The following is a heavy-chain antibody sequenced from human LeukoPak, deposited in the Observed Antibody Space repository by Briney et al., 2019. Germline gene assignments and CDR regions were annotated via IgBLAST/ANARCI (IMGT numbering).Heavy chain of an antibody. D-gene: IGHD4-17*01. CDR2: ISGSGGST. V-gene: IGHV3-23*01. CDR1: GFTFSSYA. J-gene: IGHJ3*02. Sequence: GGSLRLSCAASGFTFSSYAMSWVRQAPGKGLEWVSAISGSGGSTYYADSVKGRFTISRDNSKNTLYLQMNSLGAEDTAVYYCAKFSPLSVTPEWADAFDIWGQGTMVTVSS. CDR3: AKFSPLSVTPEWADAFDI.